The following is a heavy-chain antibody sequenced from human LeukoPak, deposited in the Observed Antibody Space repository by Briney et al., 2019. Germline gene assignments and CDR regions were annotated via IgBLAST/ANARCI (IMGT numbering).Heavy chain of an antibody. Sequence: SETLSLTCTVSGGSISSYYWSWIRQPPGKGLEWIGYFNYSGGTNYNPSLKSRVTISVDTSKNQFSLKLSSVTAADTAVYYCARTGTAGAFDIWGQGTMVTVSS. CDR3: ARTGTAGAFDI. D-gene: IGHD1-7*01. CDR1: GGSISSYY. CDR2: FNYSGGT. V-gene: IGHV4-59*12. J-gene: IGHJ3*02.